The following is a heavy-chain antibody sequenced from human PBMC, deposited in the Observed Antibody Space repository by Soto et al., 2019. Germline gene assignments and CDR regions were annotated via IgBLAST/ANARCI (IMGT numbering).Heavy chain of an antibody. D-gene: IGHD6-19*01. V-gene: IGHV3-7*03. CDR3: ARYFRGSGRYFFDY. CDR2: INQDGGGT. J-gene: IGHJ4*02. CDR1: GFTFISSF. Sequence: VGSLRLSCVASGFTFISSFMGWVRQAPGKGLEWVANINQDGGGTYYVDSVEGRFTISRDNAKDSLYLQMNSLRGEDTAVYYCARYFRGSGRYFFDYWGQGTLVTVSS.